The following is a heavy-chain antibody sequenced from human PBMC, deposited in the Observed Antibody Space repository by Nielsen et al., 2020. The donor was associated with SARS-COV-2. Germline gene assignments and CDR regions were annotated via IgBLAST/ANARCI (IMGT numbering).Heavy chain of an antibody. CDR2: IKPDGSEK. D-gene: IGHD4-23*01. CDR3: ARHLRWSPGHYSDY. Sequence: GESLKISCAASGFTCSNKDMRWVRQVPGKGLEWVADIKPDGSEKVYLDSVRGRFTIPRDNAKNSLYLQMNRLRAEDTALYYCARHLRWSPGHYSDYWGQGSLVIVSS. V-gene: IGHV3-7*03. J-gene: IGHJ4*02. CDR1: GFTCSNKD.